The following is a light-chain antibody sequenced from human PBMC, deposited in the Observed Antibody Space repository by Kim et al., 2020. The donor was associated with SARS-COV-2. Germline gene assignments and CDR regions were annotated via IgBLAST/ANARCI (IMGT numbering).Light chain of an antibody. CDR1: NIGSKS. CDR3: QVWDSSSDHRV. Sequence: SYELTQPPSVSVAPGKTARITCGGNNIGSKSVHWYQQKPGQAPVLVIYYDSDRPSGIPERFSGSNSGNTATLTISRVDAVDEADYYCQVWDSSSDHRVFGGGTQLTVL. J-gene: IGLJ3*02. CDR2: YDS. V-gene: IGLV3-21*04.